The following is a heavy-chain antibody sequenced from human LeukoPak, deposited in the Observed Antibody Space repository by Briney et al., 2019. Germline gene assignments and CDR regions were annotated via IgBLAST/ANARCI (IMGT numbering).Heavy chain of an antibody. CDR2: VTGGGGDT. D-gene: IGHD2-15*01. CDR3: ARELTEYCSGGSCYSGFDY. J-gene: IGHJ4*02. V-gene: IGHV3-23*01. Sequence: GGSLRLSCAASGFSFSSYAMSWVRQAPGKRLEWVSVVTGGGGDTYYADSVKGRFTISRDNSKNTLYLQMNSLRAEDTAVYYCARELTEYCSGGSCYSGFDYWGQGTLVTVSS. CDR1: GFSFSSYA.